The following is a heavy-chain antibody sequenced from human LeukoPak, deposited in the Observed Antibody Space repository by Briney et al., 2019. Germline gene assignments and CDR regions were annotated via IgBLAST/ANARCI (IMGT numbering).Heavy chain of an antibody. CDR2: ISSSSSYI. CDR1: GFTFSDYY. CDR3: ARDVGGIVGATTFDY. V-gene: IGHV3-11*06. Sequence: GGSLRLSCAASGFTFSDYYMSWIRQAPGKGLEWVSYISSSSSYINYADSVKGRFTISRDNAKNSLYLQMNSLRAEDTAVYYCARDVGGIVGATTFDYWGQGTLVTVSS. D-gene: IGHD1-26*01. J-gene: IGHJ4*02.